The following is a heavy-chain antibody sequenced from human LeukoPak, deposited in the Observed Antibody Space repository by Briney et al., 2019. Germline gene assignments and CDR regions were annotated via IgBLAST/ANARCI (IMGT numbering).Heavy chain of an antibody. V-gene: IGHV4-4*07. J-gene: IGHJ4*02. CDR1: GGSISSYY. CDR2: IYTSGST. CDR3: ARDNVVVTAIPFDY. Sequence: PETLSLTCTVSGGSISSYYWSWIRQPAGKGLEWIGRIYTSGSTNYNTSLKSRVTMSVDTSKNQFSLKLSSVTAADTAVYYCARDNVVVTAIPFDYWGQGTLVTVSS. D-gene: IGHD2-21*02.